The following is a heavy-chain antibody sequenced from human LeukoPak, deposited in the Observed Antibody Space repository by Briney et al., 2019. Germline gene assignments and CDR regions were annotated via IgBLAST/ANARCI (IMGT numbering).Heavy chain of an antibody. D-gene: IGHD3-3*01. J-gene: IGHJ6*02. CDR3: ARGPSYFDFWSGYYGMDV. CDR2: MHPNSGNT. V-gene: IGHV1-8*01. CDR1: GYAFTSYD. Sequence: ASVKVSCKASGYAFTSYDINWVRQATGQGLEWVGWMHPNSGNTGYAQEFQGRVTMTRNTSISTAYMELSSLRSEDTAVYYCARGPSYFDFWSGYYGMDVWGQGTTVTVSS.